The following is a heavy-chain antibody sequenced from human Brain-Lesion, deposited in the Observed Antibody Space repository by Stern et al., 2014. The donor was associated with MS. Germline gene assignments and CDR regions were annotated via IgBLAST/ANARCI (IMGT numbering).Heavy chain of an antibody. Sequence: EVQLVESGGGLVKSGGSLRLSCAASGFTFSQAWMGWVRQVPGKGLEWVGHIKSRTDGGTANYAASVKDRFTVSRDNSANMLYLQMNSLTIEDTAVYYCVAGAQLWLWGQGTLDTVSS. CDR3: VAGAQLWL. CDR1: GFTFSQAW. J-gene: IGHJ4*02. CDR2: IKSRTDGGTA. V-gene: IGHV3-15*01. D-gene: IGHD1-1*01.